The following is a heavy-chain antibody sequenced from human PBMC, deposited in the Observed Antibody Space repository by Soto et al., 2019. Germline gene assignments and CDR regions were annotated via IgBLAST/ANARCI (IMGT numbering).Heavy chain of an antibody. D-gene: IGHD2-2*01. CDR3: ARENCSSTSCHYYFDY. Sequence: QVQLVQSGAEVKKPGASVKVSCKASGYTFTGYYMHWVRQAPGQGLEWMGWINPNSGGTNYAQKFQGWVTMARDTSISTAYMELSKLRSDATAVYYCARENCSSTSCHYYFDYWGQGTLVTVSS. CDR1: GYTFTGYY. J-gene: IGHJ4*02. V-gene: IGHV1-2*04. CDR2: INPNSGGT.